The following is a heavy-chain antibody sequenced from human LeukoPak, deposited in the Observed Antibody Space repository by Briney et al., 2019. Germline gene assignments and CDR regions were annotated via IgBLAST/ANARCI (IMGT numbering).Heavy chain of an antibody. Sequence: ASVKVSCKVSGYTLTELSMHWVRQAPGKGLEWMGGFDPEDGETIYAQKFQGRVTMTEDTSTDTAYMELSSLRSEDTAVYYCATSGPYSSGSTLGYWGQGTLVTVFS. V-gene: IGHV1-24*01. D-gene: IGHD6-19*01. CDR1: GYTLTELS. J-gene: IGHJ4*02. CDR2: FDPEDGET. CDR3: ATSGPYSSGSTLGY.